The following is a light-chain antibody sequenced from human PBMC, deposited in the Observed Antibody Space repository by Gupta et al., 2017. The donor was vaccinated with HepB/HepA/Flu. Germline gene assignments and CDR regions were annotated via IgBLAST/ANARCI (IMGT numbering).Light chain of an antibody. CDR3: GPWETSLSDAHV. J-gene: IGLJ1*01. CDR2: DNN. Sequence: QSVLTQPPSVSAGPGQKVTISCSGSSSNIGNNYVSWYQQLPGTAPNLLLYDNNKRPSGAPAPVSCSKSGTSATLGITGLPPGDEADYYCGPWETSLSDAHVFGTGTKVTVL. CDR1: SSNIGNNY. V-gene: IGLV1-51*01.